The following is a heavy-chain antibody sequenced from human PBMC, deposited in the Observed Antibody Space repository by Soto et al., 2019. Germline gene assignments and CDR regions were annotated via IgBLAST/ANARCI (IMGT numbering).Heavy chain of an antibody. CDR1: GGSISSGDYY. CDR2: IYYSGST. V-gene: IGHV4-30-4*01. CDR3: ARVPERGSYAPMIAFDI. Sequence: SETLSLTCTVSGGSISSGDYYWSWIRQPPGKGLEWIGYIYYSGSTYYNPPLKSRVTISVDTSKNQFSLKLSSVTAADTAVYYCARVPERGSYAPMIAFDIWGQGTMVTVSS. J-gene: IGHJ3*02. D-gene: IGHD3-16*01.